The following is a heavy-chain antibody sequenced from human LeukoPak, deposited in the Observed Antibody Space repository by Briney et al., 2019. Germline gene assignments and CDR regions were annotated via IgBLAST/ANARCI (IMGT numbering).Heavy chain of an antibody. V-gene: IGHV3-23*01. CDR3: AKLSRITMIVVVSIDYFDY. D-gene: IGHD3-22*01. CDR1: GFTFSSYG. CDR2: IGSSGDIT. J-gene: IGHJ4*02. Sequence: PGGSLRLSCAASGFTFSSYGMHWVRQAPGMGLEWVSSIGSSGDITYYADSVKGRFTISRDNSKNTLYLQMNSLRAEDTAVYYCAKLSRITMIVVVSIDYFDYWGQGTLVTVSS.